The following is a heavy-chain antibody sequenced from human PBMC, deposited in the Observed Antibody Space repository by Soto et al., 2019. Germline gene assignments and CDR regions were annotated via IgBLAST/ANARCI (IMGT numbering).Heavy chain of an antibody. CDR2: INAGNGYT. J-gene: IGHJ6*03. Sequence: ASVKVSCKASGYTFSGYAMHWVRQAPGQRLEWMGWINAGNGYTKYSQKFLGRVTITRDTSASTAYMELSSLRSEDTAVYYCARGLHSYYYHYMDVWGKGTTVTVSS. CDR3: ARGLHSYYYHYMDV. V-gene: IGHV1-3*01. CDR1: GYTFSGYA.